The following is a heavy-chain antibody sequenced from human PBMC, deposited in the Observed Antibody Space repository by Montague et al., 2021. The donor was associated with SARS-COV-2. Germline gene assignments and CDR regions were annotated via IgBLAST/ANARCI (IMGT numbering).Heavy chain of an antibody. D-gene: IGHD6-13*01. Sequence: SLSLSCAASGFTFSSYVMSWVRQAPGKGLEWVSAISGSGGSTYYADSVXGRFTISRDNSKNTLYLQMNSLRAEDTAVYYCAKEISSSWIASYYGMDVWGQGTTVTVSS. CDR1: GFTFSSYV. CDR2: ISGSGGST. V-gene: IGHV3-23*01. J-gene: IGHJ6*02. CDR3: AKEISSSWIASYYGMDV.